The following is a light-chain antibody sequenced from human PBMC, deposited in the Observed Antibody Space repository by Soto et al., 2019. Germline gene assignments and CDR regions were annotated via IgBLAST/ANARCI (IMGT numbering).Light chain of an antibody. CDR1: SSDVGGYNY. CDR2: DVS. J-gene: IGLJ2*01. Sequence: QSALTQPRSVSGSPGQSVTISCTGTSSDVGGYNYVSWYQQHPGKAPKLMIYDVSKRPSGVPDRFSGSKSGNTASLTISGLHAEDEADYYCCSYAGSYTSGVVFGGGTKLTVL. V-gene: IGLV2-11*01. CDR3: CSYAGSYTSGVV.